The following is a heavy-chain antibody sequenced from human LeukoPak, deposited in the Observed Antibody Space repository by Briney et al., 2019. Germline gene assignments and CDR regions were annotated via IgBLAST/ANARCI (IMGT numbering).Heavy chain of an antibody. Sequence: PGGSLRLSCAASGFTFSSYAMSWARQAPGKGLQWVSTVSGSSGRTLYADSVKGRFSISRDNSKNTLYLQMNSLRADDTALYYCAKAGFGAVFLVGYWGQGTLVTVSS. V-gene: IGHV3-23*01. J-gene: IGHJ4*02. D-gene: IGHD6-19*01. CDR2: VSGSSGRT. CDR3: AKAGFGAVFLVGY. CDR1: GFTFSSYA.